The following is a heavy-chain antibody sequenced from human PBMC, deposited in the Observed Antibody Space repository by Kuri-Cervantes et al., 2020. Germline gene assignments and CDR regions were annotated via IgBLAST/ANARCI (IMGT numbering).Heavy chain of an antibody. D-gene: IGHD1/OR15-1a*01. Sequence: SVKVFCKASGGTFSSYAISWVRQAPGQGLEWMGVIIPIFGTANYAQKFQGRVTITADKSTSTAYMELSSLRSEDTAVYYCARETWNKGGGAFDIWGQGTMVTVSS. J-gene: IGHJ3*02. CDR2: IIPIFGTA. V-gene: IGHV1-69*06. CDR3: ARETWNKGGGAFDI. CDR1: GGTFSSYA.